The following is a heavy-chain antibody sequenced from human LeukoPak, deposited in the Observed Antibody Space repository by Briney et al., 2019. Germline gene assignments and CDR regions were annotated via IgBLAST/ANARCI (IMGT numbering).Heavy chain of an antibody. D-gene: IGHD3-9*01. CDR1: GFIFENYG. CDR2: TSYDGNTK. CDR3: ATDAYFDMRGGPRR. Sequence: PGRSLRLSCAASGFIFENYGMHWVRQAPGQGLQWVAVTSYDGNTKYYGDSVKGRFTISRDNSKNTLFLELNSLRAEDTAVYYCATDAYFDMRGGPRRWGQGTLVSVSS. J-gene: IGHJ1*01. V-gene: IGHV3-30*03.